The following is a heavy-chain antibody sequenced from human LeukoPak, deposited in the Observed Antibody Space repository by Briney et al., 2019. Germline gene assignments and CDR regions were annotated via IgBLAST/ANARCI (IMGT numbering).Heavy chain of an antibody. CDR3: ARDTAMVYYFDY. D-gene: IGHD5-18*01. CDR2: IYYSGST. Sequence: SETLSLTCTVSGGSISSYYRSWIRQPPGKGLEWIGYIYYSGSTNYNPSLKSRVTISVDTSKNQFSLKLSSVTAADTAVYYCARDTAMVYYFDYWGQGTLVTVSS. V-gene: IGHV4-59*01. J-gene: IGHJ4*02. CDR1: GGSISSYY.